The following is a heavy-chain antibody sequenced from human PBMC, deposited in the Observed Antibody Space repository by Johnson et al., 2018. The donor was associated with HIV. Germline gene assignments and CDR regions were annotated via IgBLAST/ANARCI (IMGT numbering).Heavy chain of an antibody. CDR3: ASSPMRYSSSAYAFDI. V-gene: IGHV3-13*01. CDR1: GFTVSTNY. Sequence: VQLVESGGGLVHPGGSLRLSCTASGFTVSTNYMSWVRQAPGKGLEWVSAIGTAGDTYYPGSVKGRFTISRENAKNSLYLQMNSLSAGDTAVYYCASSPMRYSSSAYAFDIWGQGTMFTVSS. CDR2: IGTAGDT. J-gene: IGHJ3*02. D-gene: IGHD6-6*01.